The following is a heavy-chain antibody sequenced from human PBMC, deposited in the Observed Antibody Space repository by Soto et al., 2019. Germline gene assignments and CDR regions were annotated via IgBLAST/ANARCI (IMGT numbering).Heavy chain of an antibody. CDR1: GFTFSSYG. CDR2: IYYDGSNK. V-gene: IGHV3-33*01. D-gene: IGHD3-22*01. CDR3: ARDSKDDSSGYYAGFDY. Sequence: QVQLVESGGGVVQPGRSLRLSCAVSGFTFSSYGMNWVRQAPGKGLEWVAAIYYDGSNKYYADSVRGRFTISRDNFKNTLYLHMNSPRAEDTAVHYCARDSKDDSSGYYAGFDYWGQGTLVTVSS. J-gene: IGHJ4*02.